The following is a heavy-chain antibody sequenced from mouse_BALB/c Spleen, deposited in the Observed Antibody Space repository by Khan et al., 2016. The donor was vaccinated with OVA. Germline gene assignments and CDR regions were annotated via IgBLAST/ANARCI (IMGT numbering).Heavy chain of an antibody. D-gene: IGHD1-2*01. CDR1: GFNITNTY. Sequence: VQLKQSGAEFVKPGASVRLSCTAAGFNITNTYIHWVKQRPEQGLEWIGRIDPANGNTKYDPKFQGKATLTADTSSNTAFLQLSSLTSEDTAAYYCTHSLLLYAMDYWGQGTSVTVSS. CDR3: THSLLLYAMDY. V-gene: IGHV14-3*02. CDR2: IDPANGNT. J-gene: IGHJ4*01.